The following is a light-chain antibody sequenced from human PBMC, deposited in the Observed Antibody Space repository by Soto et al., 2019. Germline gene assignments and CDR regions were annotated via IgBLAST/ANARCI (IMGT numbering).Light chain of an antibody. CDR1: SSDVGSYNY. CDR3: NSYTSTNSWV. J-gene: IGLJ1*01. CDR2: EVS. V-gene: IGLV2-14*01. Sequence: QSALTQPASVSGAPGQSITISCTGTSSDVGSYNYVSWYQQHPGKAPKLMIYEVSNRPLGVSNRFSGSKSGNTASLTISGLQAEDEADYYCNSYTSTNSWVFGTGTKVTVL.